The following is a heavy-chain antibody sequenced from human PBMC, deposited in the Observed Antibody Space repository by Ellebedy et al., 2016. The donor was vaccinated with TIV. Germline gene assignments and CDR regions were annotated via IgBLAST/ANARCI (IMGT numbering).Heavy chain of an antibody. Sequence: AASVKVSCKASGYTFTSYGISWVRQAPGQGLEWMGWISAYNGNTNYAQKLQGRVTMTTDTSTSTAYMELRSLRSDDTAVYYCARDPPAGIAVAGAGDYWGQGTLVTVSS. CDR3: ARDPPAGIAVAGAGDY. D-gene: IGHD6-19*01. CDR2: ISAYNGNT. J-gene: IGHJ4*02. V-gene: IGHV1-18*01. CDR1: GYTFTSYG.